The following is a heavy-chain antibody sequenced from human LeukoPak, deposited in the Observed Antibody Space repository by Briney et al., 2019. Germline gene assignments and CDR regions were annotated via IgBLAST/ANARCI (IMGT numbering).Heavy chain of an antibody. Sequence: ASVKVSCKASGYTFTSYGISWVRQAPGQGLEWMGWISAYNGNTNYAQKLQGRVTMTTDTSTSTAYMELRSLRSGDTAVYYCARGYYDFWSGSHYFDYWGQGTLVTVSS. D-gene: IGHD3-3*01. CDR2: ISAYNGNT. J-gene: IGHJ4*02. V-gene: IGHV1-18*01. CDR1: GYTFTSYG. CDR3: ARGYYDFWSGSHYFDY.